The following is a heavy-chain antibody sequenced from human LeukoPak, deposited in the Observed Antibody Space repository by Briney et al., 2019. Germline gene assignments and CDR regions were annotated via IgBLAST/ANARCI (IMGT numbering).Heavy chain of an antibody. CDR3: AREGYYDSSGYPFDY. J-gene: IGHJ4*02. Sequence: ASVKVSCKASGYTFTSYYMHWVRQAPGQGLEWMGIINPSGGSTSYAQKFQGRVTMTRDMSTSTVYMELSSLRSEDTAVYYCAREGYYDSSGYPFDYWGQGTLVTVSS. V-gene: IGHV1-46*01. D-gene: IGHD3-22*01. CDR2: INPSGGST. CDR1: GYTFTSYY.